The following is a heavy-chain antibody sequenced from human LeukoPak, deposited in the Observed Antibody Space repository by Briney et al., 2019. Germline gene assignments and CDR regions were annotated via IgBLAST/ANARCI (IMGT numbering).Heavy chain of an antibody. CDR3: AKDRELDDYGSRGDAFDI. Sequence: GGSLRLSCAASGFTFSSYAMSWVRQAPGKGLEWVSAISGSGGSTYYADSVKGRFTISRDNSKNTLYLQMNSLRAEDTAVYYCAKDRELDDYGSRGDAFDIWGQGTMVTVSS. J-gene: IGHJ3*02. D-gene: IGHD4-17*01. CDR2: ISGSGGST. CDR1: GFTFSSYA. V-gene: IGHV3-23*01.